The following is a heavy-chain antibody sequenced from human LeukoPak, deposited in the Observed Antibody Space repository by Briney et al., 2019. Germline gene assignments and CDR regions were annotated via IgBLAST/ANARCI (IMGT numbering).Heavy chain of an antibody. CDR3: ARGGQTAVAGRNIVN. CDR2: IKPKSGDT. V-gene: IGHV1-2*06. Sequence: ASVKVSCKASGYTFTDFYVHWVRQAPGQGLEWMGRIKPKSGDTMFAQKFQDRVNVTRDTSTTTVYLQLNSLRSDDAATYYCARGGQTAVAGRNIVNWGQGTLVTVSS. D-gene: IGHD6-19*01. CDR1: GYTFTDFY. J-gene: IGHJ1*01.